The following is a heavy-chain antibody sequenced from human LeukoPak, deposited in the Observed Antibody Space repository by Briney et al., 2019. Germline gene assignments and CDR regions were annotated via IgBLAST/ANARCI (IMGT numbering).Heavy chain of an antibody. V-gene: IGHV4-39*01. CDR3: ARQTGSGLFILP. Sequence: SETLSLTCTVSGGSISSYYWSWIRQPPGKGLEWIGSIYYSGSTYYNPSLKSRVTISVDTSKNQFSLKLTSVTATDTAVYYCARQTGSGLFILPGGQGTLVTVSS. D-gene: IGHD3/OR15-3a*01. CDR1: GGSISSYY. CDR2: IYYSGST. J-gene: IGHJ4*02.